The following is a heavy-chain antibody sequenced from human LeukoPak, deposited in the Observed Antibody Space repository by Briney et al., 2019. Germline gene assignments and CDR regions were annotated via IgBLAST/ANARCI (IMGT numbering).Heavy chain of an antibody. CDR3: ARSHDSSVYPLDY. CDR2: TYYRSKWYN. D-gene: IGHD3-22*01. V-gene: IGHV6-1*01. CDR1: GDSVSSNSAA. J-gene: IGHJ4*02. Sequence: SQTLSLTCAISGDSVSSNSAAWNWIRQSPSRGLEWLGRTYYRSKWYNDYALSVKSRITVNPDTSKNQFSLQLSSVTPEDTAVYYCARSHDSSVYPLDYWGQGTLVTVSS.